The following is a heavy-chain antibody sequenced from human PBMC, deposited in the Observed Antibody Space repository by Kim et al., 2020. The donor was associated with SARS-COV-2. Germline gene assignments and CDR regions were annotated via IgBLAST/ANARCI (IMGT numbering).Heavy chain of an antibody. V-gene: IGHV3-23*01. CDR1: GFTFSSYA. Sequence: GGSLRLSCAAPGFTFSSYAMSWVRQARGKGLEWVSAISGSGGSTYYADSVKGRFTISRDNSKNTLYLQMNSLRAEDTAVYYCAKEPLGIQLHFDYWGQGTMVTVSS. CDR3: AKEPLGIQLHFDY. D-gene: IGHD5-18*01. J-gene: IGHJ4*02. CDR2: ISGSGGST.